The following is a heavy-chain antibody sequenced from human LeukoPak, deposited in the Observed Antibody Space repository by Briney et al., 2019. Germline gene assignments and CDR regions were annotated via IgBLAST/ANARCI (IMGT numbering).Heavy chain of an antibody. CDR2: IIPILGIA. J-gene: IGHJ6*02. CDR1: GGTFSSYA. D-gene: IGHD1-26*01. Sequence: ASVKVSCKASGGTFSSYAISWVRQAPGQGLEWMGRIIPILGIANYAQKFQGRVTITADKSTSTAYMELSSLRSEDTAVYYCARGASPQGCPMGAIYGMDVWGQGTTVTVSS. CDR3: ARGASPQGCPMGAIYGMDV. V-gene: IGHV1-69*04.